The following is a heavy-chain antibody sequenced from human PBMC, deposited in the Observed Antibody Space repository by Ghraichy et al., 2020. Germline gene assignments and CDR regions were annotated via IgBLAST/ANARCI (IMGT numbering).Heavy chain of an antibody. CDR2: ISSSSSTI. D-gene: IGHD3-3*01. CDR1: GFTFSSYS. CDR3: ARDSRNYDFWSGYYIDY. V-gene: IGHV3-48*02. Sequence: GESLNISCAASGFTFSSYSMNWVRQAPGKGLEWVSYISSSSSTIYYADSVKGRFTISRDNAKNSLYLQMNSLRDEDTAVYYCARDSRNYDFWSGYYIDYWGQGTLVTVSS. J-gene: IGHJ4*02.